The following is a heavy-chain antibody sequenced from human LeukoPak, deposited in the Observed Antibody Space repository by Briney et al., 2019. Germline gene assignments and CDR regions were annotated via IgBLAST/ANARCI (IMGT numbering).Heavy chain of an antibody. CDR2: IYYSGST. CDR3: ARGRWDYGSGRIRLYNMDV. CDR1: GGSISSSSYY. Sequence: SETLSLTCTVSGGSISSSSYYWGWIRQPPGKGLEWIGSIYYSGSTYYNPSLKSRVTISVDTSKNQFSLKLSSVTAADAAVYYCARGRWDYGSGRIRLYNMDVWGKGTTVTVSS. V-gene: IGHV4-39*07. J-gene: IGHJ6*03. D-gene: IGHD3-10*01.